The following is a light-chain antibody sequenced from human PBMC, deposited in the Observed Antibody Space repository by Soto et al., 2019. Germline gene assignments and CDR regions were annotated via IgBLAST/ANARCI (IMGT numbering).Light chain of an antibody. CDR2: GAS. CDR1: QSVGSDY. J-gene: IGKJ3*01. CDR3: QQSYSTPFT. V-gene: IGKV3-20*01. Sequence: PGERVTLSCRASQSVGSDYLAWYQQKPGQAPRILIFGASSRATGIPDRFSGGGSGTDFTLTISSLQPEDFATYYCQQSYSTPFTFGPGTKVDIK.